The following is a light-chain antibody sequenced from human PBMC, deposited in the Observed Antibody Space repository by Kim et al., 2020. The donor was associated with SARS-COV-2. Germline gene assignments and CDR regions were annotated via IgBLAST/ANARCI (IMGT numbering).Light chain of an antibody. J-gene: IGLJ1*01. CDR2: DVS. V-gene: IGLV2-11*01. CDR1: SSDVGGYNY. CDR3: CSYAGSPPYV. Sequence: QSALTQPRSVSGSPGQSVTISCTGTSSDVGGYNYVSWYQQHPGKAPKLMIYDVSDRPSGVPDRFSGSKSGNTASLTISGLQAEDEADYYCCSYAGSPPYVFGTGTKVTVL.